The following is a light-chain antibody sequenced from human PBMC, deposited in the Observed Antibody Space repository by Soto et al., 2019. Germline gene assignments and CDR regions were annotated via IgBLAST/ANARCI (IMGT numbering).Light chain of an antibody. V-gene: IGKV1-39*01. Sequence: DSQMSQSPSSLSASAGDRVTITCRASQTITTFLNWYQQKPGKAPNLLIYGASTLQSGVPSRFSGSGSGAHFTLTISSLQPEDSATYYCQLSHTTLTFGQGTRREIK. CDR3: QLSHTTLT. CDR2: GAS. J-gene: IGKJ5*01. CDR1: QTITTF.